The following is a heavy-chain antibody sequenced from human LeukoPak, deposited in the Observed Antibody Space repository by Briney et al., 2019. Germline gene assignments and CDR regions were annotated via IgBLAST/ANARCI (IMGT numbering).Heavy chain of an antibody. J-gene: IGHJ4*02. CDR1: GFTFSTYA. CDR2: IGGSGDFT. V-gene: IGHV3-23*01. D-gene: IGHD3-10*01. Sequence: GGPLRLSCAASGFTFSTYAMSWVRQAPGKGLEWVSAIGGSGDFTYYAEYVRGRFTISRDNSKKTLCLQMNSLRAEDTAVYYCAKADRGWGVITKDWGQGTLVTVSS. CDR3: AKADRGWGVITKD.